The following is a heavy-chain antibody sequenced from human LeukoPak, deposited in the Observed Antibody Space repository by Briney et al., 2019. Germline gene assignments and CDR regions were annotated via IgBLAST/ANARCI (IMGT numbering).Heavy chain of an antibody. CDR1: GYTFTSYG. Sequence: AASVTVSFKASGYTFTSYGISWVRQAPGQGLEWMGWISAYNGNTNYAQKLQGRVTMTTDTSTSTAYMELRSLRSDDTAVYYCARELYSYGSLGIDYWGQGTLVTVSS. CDR3: ARELYSYGSLGIDY. V-gene: IGHV1-18*01. J-gene: IGHJ4*02. CDR2: ISAYNGNT. D-gene: IGHD5-18*01.